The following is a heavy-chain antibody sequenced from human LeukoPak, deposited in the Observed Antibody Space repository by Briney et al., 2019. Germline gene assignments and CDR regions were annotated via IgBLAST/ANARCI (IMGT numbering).Heavy chain of an antibody. J-gene: IGHJ4*02. Sequence: GGSLRLSCAATGFTFSSYAMHWVRQAPGKGLEWVAVISYDGSNKYYADSVKGRFTISRDNSKNTLYLQMNSLRAEDTAVYYCAKTMPTQLGYCSSTSCGIDYWGQGTLVTVSS. CDR2: ISYDGSNK. V-gene: IGHV3-30-3*02. D-gene: IGHD2-2*01. CDR3: AKTMPTQLGYCSSTSCGIDY. CDR1: GFTFSSYA.